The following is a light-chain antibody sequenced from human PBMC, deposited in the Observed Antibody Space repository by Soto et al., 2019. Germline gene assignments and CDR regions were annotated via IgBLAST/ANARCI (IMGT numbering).Light chain of an antibody. CDR2: DAS. J-gene: IGKJ4*01. CDR1: QRVSSY. CDR3: HQRSNWPPA. V-gene: IGKV3-11*01. Sequence: EIVLTQSPATLSLSPGERATLSCRASQRVSSYLAWYQQKPGQAPRLLIYDASNRATGIPARFSGSGSGTDFTLTISSLEPEDCAVYYCHQRSNWPPAFGGGTKVEIK.